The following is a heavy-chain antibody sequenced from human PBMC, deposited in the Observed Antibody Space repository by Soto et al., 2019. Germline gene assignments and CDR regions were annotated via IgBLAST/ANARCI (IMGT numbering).Heavy chain of an antibody. CDR3: ARDKTPVRERPYGMDV. D-gene: IGHD1-26*01. Sequence: QVQLQESGPGLVKPSQTLSLTCTVSGGSISSGGYYWSWIRQHPGKGLEWIGYIYYSGSTYYNPSLKSPVTLAVDTSKNKFSMKLRYVTAAETDVYYCARDKTPVRERPYGMDVWGQGTTVTVSS. V-gene: IGHV4-31*01. CDR2: IYYSGST. CDR1: GGSISSGGYY. J-gene: IGHJ6*02.